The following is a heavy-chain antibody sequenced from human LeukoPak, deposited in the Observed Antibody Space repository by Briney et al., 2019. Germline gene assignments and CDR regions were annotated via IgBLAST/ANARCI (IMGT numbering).Heavy chain of an antibody. CDR1: GYTFTSYA. D-gene: IGHD3-10*01. CDR3: ARGTLGYYGSGSYSGWFDP. J-gene: IGHJ5*02. V-gene: IGHV7-4-1*02. CDR2: INTNTGNP. Sequence: GASVKVSCKASGYTFTSYAMNWVRQAPGQGLEWMGWINTNTGNPTYAQGFTGRFVFSLDASVSTAYLQISILKAEDTAVYYCARGTLGYYGSGSYSGWFDPWGQGTLVTVSS.